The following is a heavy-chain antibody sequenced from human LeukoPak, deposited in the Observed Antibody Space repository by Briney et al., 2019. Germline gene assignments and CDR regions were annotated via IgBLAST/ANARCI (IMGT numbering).Heavy chain of an antibody. Sequence: GRSLRLSCAASGFTFSSYGMHLVRRAPGKGLEWVAVRWYDGSNKYYADSVKGRFTISRDNSKNTLYLQMNSLRAEDTAVYYCARGGEIVVVPAASSLDYWGQGTLVTVSS. D-gene: IGHD2-2*01. CDR2: RWYDGSNK. V-gene: IGHV3-33*01. CDR3: ARGGEIVVVPAASSLDY. CDR1: GFTFSSYG. J-gene: IGHJ4*02.